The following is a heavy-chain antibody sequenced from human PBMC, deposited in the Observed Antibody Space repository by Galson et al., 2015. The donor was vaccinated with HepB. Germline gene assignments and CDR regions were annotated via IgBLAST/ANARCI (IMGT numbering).Heavy chain of an antibody. CDR3: ARALEVKYQLLSVPNYIDY. V-gene: IGHV4-34*01. J-gene: IGHJ4*02. D-gene: IGHD2-2*01. Sequence: SETLSLTCAVYGESFSGYLWTWIRQPPGKGLQWIGEINHGVRSNYNPSLKSRVTISVDTSKNQFSLKLTSVTAADTAVYYCARALEVKYQLLSVPNYIDYWGQGSLVTVSS. CDR2: INHGVRS. CDR1: GESFSGYL.